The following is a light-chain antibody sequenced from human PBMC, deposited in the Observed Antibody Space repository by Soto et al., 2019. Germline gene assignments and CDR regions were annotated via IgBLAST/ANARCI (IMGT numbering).Light chain of an antibody. CDR2: AAS. CDR1: RSLSSSY. V-gene: IGKV3-20*01. CDR3: QKQGT. Sequence: EIVLTQSPGTLSLSPGERATLSCRASRSLSSSYVVWYQQKPGQAPRLLIYAASRRATGIPDSFCGSGSATDYSLTISRLEPEDFAVYYCQKQGTFGQGTKVDIK. J-gene: IGKJ2*01.